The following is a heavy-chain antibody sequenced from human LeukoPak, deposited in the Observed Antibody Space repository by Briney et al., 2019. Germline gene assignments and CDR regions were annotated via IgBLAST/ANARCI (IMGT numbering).Heavy chain of an antibody. V-gene: IGHV3-74*01. CDR1: GFPFSSYW. CDR3: ASDSPYYGMDV. J-gene: IGHJ6*02. CDR2: INSDGSAT. Sequence: GGPLRLSCAASGFPFSSYWMHWVRQVPGKGLLWVSRINSDGSATIYADSVRGRFTISRDNAKNTLYLQMSGLRVEDTAVYHCASDSPYYGMDVWGQGTTVAVSS.